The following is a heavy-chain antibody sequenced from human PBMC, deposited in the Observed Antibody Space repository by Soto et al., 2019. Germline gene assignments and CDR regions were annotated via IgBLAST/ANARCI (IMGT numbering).Heavy chain of an antibody. CDR3: AKDQEGDDYGISLY. D-gene: IGHD4-17*01. CDR1: GFTFSSYA. Sequence: PGGSLRLSCAASGFTFSSYAMSWVRQAPGKGLEWVSAISGSGGSTYYADSVKGRFTISRDNSKNTLYLQMNSLRAEDTAVYYCAKDQEGDDYGISLYWGQGTLVTVSS. J-gene: IGHJ4*02. V-gene: IGHV3-23*01. CDR2: ISGSGGST.